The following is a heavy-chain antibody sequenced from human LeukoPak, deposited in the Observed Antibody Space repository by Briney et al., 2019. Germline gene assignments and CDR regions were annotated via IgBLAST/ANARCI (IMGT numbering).Heavy chain of an antibody. V-gene: IGHV3-43D*03. Sequence: GGSLRLSCAASGFTFSNYWMHWVRHAPGKGLEWVSLISWDGGSTYYADSVKGRFTISRDNSKNSLYLQMNSLRAEDTALYYCAKDYRRITMVRGPMDVWGEGTTVTVSS. J-gene: IGHJ6*03. CDR3: AKDYRRITMVRGPMDV. D-gene: IGHD3-10*01. CDR2: ISWDGGST. CDR1: GFTFSNYW.